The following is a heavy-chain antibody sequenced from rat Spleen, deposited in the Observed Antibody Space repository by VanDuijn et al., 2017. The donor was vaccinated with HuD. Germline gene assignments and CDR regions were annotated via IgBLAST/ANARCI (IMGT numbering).Heavy chain of an antibody. Sequence: EVQLVESGGGLVQPGRSLKLSCAASGFTFSDYAMAWVRQAPKKGLEWVASISSGGGTTYYRDSVKGRFTISRDNAKSTLYLQMDSMRSEDTATYYCATHGGGYGWFAYWGQGTLVTVSS. CDR3: ATHGGGYGWFAY. J-gene: IGHJ3*01. V-gene: IGHV5-25*01. CDR2: ISSGGGTT. CDR1: GFTFSDYA. D-gene: IGHD1-11*01.